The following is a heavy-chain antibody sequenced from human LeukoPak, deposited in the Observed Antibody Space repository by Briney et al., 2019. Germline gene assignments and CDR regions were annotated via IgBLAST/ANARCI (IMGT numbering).Heavy chain of an antibody. D-gene: IGHD6-19*01. Sequence: SETLSLTYTVSGGSISSSSYYWGWIRQPPGKGLEWIGSIYYSGSTYYNPSLKSRVTISVDTSKNQFSLKLSSVTAADTAVYYCARVEGSLAVASAEDAFDIWGQGTMVTVSS. V-gene: IGHV4-39*07. CDR3: ARVEGSLAVASAEDAFDI. CDR2: IYYSGST. J-gene: IGHJ3*02. CDR1: GGSISSSSYY.